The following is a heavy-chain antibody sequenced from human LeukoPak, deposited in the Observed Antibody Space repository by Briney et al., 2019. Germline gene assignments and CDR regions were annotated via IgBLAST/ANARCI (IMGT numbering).Heavy chain of an antibody. Sequence: GGSLRLSCAASGFTFSSYSMNWVRQAPGKGLEWVAYIRYDGSEKYYVDSVKGRFTISRDNSKNTVYLQMNSLRPEDTAVYYCAKIGAAGSWNYFDYWGQGTLVTVSS. D-gene: IGHD6-13*01. J-gene: IGHJ4*02. V-gene: IGHV3-30*02. CDR3: AKIGAAGSWNYFDY. CDR1: GFTFSSYS. CDR2: IRYDGSEK.